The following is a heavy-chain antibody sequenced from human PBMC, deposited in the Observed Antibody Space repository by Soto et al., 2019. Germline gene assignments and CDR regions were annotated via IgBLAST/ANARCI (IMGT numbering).Heavy chain of an antibody. V-gene: IGHV3-30*18. CDR3: AKILQLGDYAYYYYGMDV. Sequence: QVQLVESGGGVVQPGRSLRLSCAASKFTFSSYGMHWVRQAPGKGLEWVAVISYDGSNKNYADSVKGRFTISRDNSKNPLYLQMNSLRAEDTAVYYCAKILQLGDYAYYYYGMDVWGQGTTVTVSS. CDR2: ISYDGSNK. CDR1: KFTFSSYG. D-gene: IGHD4-17*01. J-gene: IGHJ6*02.